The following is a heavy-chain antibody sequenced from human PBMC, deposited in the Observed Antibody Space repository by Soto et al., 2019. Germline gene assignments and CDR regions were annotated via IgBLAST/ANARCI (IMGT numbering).Heavy chain of an antibody. CDR2: IRSKANSYAT. CDR3: TRREYSSSSNGMDV. CDR1: GFTFSGSA. J-gene: IGHJ6*02. D-gene: IGHD6-6*01. Sequence: GGSLRLSCAASGFTFSGSAMHWVRQASGKGLEWVGRIRSKANSYATAYAASVKGRFTISRDDSKNTAYLQMNSLKTEDTAVYYCTRREYSSSSNGMDVWGQGTTVTAP. V-gene: IGHV3-73*01.